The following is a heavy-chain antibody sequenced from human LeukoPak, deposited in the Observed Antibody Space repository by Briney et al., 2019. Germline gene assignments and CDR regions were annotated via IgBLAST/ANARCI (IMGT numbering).Heavy chain of an antibody. V-gene: IGHV3-23*01. CDR3: AKLGSGWSKGVYYCYGMDV. J-gene: IGHJ6*02. Sequence: GGSLRLSCAASGFTFSSYAMSWVRQAPGKGLEWVSAISGSGGSTYYADSVKGRFTISRDNSKNTLYLQMNSLRAEDTAVYYCAKLGSGWSKGVYYCYGMDVWGQGTTVTVSS. D-gene: IGHD6-19*01. CDR2: ISGSGGST. CDR1: GFTFSSYA.